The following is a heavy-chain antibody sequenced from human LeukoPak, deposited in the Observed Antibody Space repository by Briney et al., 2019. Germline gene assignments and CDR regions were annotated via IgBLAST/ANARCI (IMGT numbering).Heavy chain of an antibody. Sequence: GGSLRLSCAASGFTVSSNYMSWVRQCPGKGLEWVSDISSCGSTYYADSVKGRFTISRGNSKNTLYLQMNSLRAEDTAVYYCARGQYSSSWYACEYYYYGMDVWGQGTTVTVSS. V-gene: IGHV3-66*03. D-gene: IGHD6-13*01. CDR2: ISSCGST. J-gene: IGHJ6*02. CDR1: GFTVSSNY. CDR3: ARGQYSSSWYACEYYYYGMDV.